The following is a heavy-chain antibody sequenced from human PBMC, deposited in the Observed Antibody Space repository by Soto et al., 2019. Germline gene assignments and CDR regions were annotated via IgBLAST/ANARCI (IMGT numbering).Heavy chain of an antibody. J-gene: IGHJ4*02. Sequence: QVQLVQSGAEVKKPGSSVKVSCKASGGTFSSYTISWVRQAPGQGLEWMGRIIPILGIANYAQKFQGRVTITADKSTSTAYMELSRLRSEDTAVYYCARAPRGVSRWPFDYWGQGNLVTVCS. CDR2: IIPILGIA. D-gene: IGHD6-13*01. CDR3: ARAPRGVSRWPFDY. CDR1: GGTFSSYT. V-gene: IGHV1-69*02.